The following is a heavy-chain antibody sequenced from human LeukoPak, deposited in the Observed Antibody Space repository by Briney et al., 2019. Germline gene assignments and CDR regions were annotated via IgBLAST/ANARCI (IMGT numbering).Heavy chain of an antibody. Sequence: GGSLRLSCAASGFTFSNYGMHWVRQAPGKGLEWVAVIWSDGSNKYYADSVRGRFTISRDKSKNTLYLQMNSLRAEDSAVYYCARVTMVAAASYNWFVPWGQGPLVTVSS. V-gene: IGHV3-33*01. CDR1: GFTFSNYG. CDR3: ARVTMVAAASYNWFVP. D-gene: IGHD2-15*01. CDR2: IWSDGSNK. J-gene: IGHJ5*02.